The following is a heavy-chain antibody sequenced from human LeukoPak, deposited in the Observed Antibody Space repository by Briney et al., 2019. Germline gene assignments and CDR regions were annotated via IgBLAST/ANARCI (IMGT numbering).Heavy chain of an antibody. D-gene: IGHD2-2*01. CDR3: ARGVIVVVPAAGFDP. Sequence: ASVKVSCKASGYTFTSYDINWVRQATGQGLEWMGWMNPNSGNTGYAQKFQGRVTMTRNTSISTDYMELSSLRSEDTAVYYCARGVIVVVPAAGFDPWGQGTLVTVSS. CDR1: GYTFTSYD. CDR2: MNPNSGNT. J-gene: IGHJ5*02. V-gene: IGHV1-8*01.